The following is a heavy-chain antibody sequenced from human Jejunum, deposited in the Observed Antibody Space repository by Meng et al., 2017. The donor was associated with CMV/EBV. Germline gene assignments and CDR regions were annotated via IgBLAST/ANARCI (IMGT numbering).Heavy chain of an antibody. CDR3: AKSLNIAPPGTPHPLYYYYGMDV. Sequence: AWVRQMPGKGLEWMGIIYPDDSDTRYSPSFQGQVTISADKSISTAYLQWSSLKASDTAIYYCAKSLNIAPPGTPHPLYYYYGMDVWGQGTTVTVSS. CDR2: IYPDDSDT. J-gene: IGHJ6*02. V-gene: IGHV5-51*01. D-gene: IGHD6-13*01.